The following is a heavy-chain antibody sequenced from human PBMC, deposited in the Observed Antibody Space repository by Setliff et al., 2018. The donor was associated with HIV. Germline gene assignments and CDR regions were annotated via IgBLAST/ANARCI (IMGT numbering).Heavy chain of an antibody. CDR3: ERYFGGMSTIDGFED. D-gene: IGHD3-3*01. CDR1: GGTFRKYS. CDR2: IVPIFGTT. Sequence: SVKVSCKVSGGTFRKYSMNWIRQAPGQGLEWMGGIVPIFGTTKYAQKFQGRVTITADESTSTVYMALSSLTSEDTAVYYCERYFGGMSTIDGFEDWGQGTLVTVSS. J-gene: IGHJ5*01. V-gene: IGHV1-69*13.